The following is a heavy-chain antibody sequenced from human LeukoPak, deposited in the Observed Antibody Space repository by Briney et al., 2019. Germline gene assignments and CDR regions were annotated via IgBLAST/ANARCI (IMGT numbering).Heavy chain of an antibody. CDR1: GFTFSSYG. J-gene: IGHJ5*02. CDR3: ARERGDILMPNWFDP. CDR2: IWYDGSNK. V-gene: IGHV3-33*01. Sequence: GGSLRLSCAAPGFTFSSYGTHWVRQGPGKGLQWVALIWYDGSNKYSSDSVKGRFTISRVNSKKTLYLQMNSLRAEDTAVYYCARERGDILMPNWFDPWGQGTLVTVSS. D-gene: IGHD3-10*01.